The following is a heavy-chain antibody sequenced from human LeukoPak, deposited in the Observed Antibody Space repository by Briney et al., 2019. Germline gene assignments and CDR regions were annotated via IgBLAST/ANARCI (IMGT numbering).Heavy chain of an antibody. CDR3: ARDVSYYDILTDLNWFDP. D-gene: IGHD3-9*01. Sequence: SETLSLTCTVSGGSISSYYWSWIRQPAGKGLEWIGRIYTSGSTNCNPSLKSRVTMSVDTSKNQFSLKLSSVTAADTAVYYCARDVSYYDILTDLNWFDPWGQGTLVTVSS. CDR1: GGSISSYY. V-gene: IGHV4-4*07. J-gene: IGHJ5*02. CDR2: IYTSGST.